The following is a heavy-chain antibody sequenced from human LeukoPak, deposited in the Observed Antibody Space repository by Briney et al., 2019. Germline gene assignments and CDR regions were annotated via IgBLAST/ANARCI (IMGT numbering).Heavy chain of an antibody. J-gene: IGHJ4*01. V-gene: IGHV3-30*18. Sequence: GGSLRLSCAASGFTFSSYVMHWVRQAPGKGLEWVAVISYDGSNKYYADSVKGRFTISRDNSKNTLYLQMNSLRAEDTAVYYCAKDRRYFDWLYAGDYFDYWGHGTLVTVSS. CDR1: GFTFSSYV. CDR3: AKDRRYFDWLYAGDYFDY. D-gene: IGHD3-9*01. CDR2: ISYDGSNK.